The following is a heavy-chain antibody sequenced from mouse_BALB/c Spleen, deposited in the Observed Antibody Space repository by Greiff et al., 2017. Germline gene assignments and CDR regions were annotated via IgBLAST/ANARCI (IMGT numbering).Heavy chain of an antibody. J-gene: IGHJ4*01. D-gene: IGHD4-1*01. CDR1: GFSLTGYG. CDR3: ARDVWYRTGTGAMDY. V-gene: IGHV2-6-7*01. Sequence: QVQLKQSGPGLVAPSQSLSITCTVSGFSLTGYGVNWVRQPPGKGLEWLGMIWGDGSTDYNSALKSRLSISKDNSKSQVFLKMNSLQTDDTARYYCARDVWYRTGTGAMDYWGQGTSVTVSS. CDR2: IWGDGST.